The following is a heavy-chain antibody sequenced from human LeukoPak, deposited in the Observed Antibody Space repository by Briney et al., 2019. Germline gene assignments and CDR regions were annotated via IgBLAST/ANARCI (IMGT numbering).Heavy chain of an antibody. CDR3: ARVGSSGWEAYWYFDL. Sequence: SETLSLTCTVSGGSISSYYWSWIRQPPGKGLEWVGYIYYSGSTNYNPSLKSRVTISVDTSKNQFSLKLSSVTAADTAVYYCARVGSSGWEAYWYFDLWGRGTLVTVSS. CDR1: GGSISSYY. CDR2: IYYSGST. J-gene: IGHJ2*01. V-gene: IGHV4-59*01. D-gene: IGHD6-19*01.